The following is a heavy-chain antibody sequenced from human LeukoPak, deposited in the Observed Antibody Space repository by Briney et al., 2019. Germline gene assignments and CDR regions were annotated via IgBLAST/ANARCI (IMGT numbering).Heavy chain of an antibody. Sequence: PGGSLRLSCAASGFTFDDYGMSWVRQAPGKGLEWVSGINWNGGSTGYADSVKGRFTISRDNSKNTLYLQMNSLRAEDTAVYYCARRYCTNGVCYDDRGAFDIWGQGTLVTVSS. J-gene: IGHJ3*02. V-gene: IGHV3-20*04. CDR2: INWNGGST. CDR1: GFTFDDYG. D-gene: IGHD2-8*01. CDR3: ARRYCTNGVCYDDRGAFDI.